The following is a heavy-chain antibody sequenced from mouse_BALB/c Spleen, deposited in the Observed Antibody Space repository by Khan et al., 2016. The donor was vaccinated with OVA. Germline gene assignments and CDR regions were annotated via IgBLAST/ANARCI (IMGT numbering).Heavy chain of an antibody. CDR2: IWSDGST. D-gene: IGHD2-10*01. V-gene: IGHV2-6-1*01. J-gene: IGHJ4*01. Sequence: VELVESGPGLVAPSQSLSITCTISGFSLTNYGVHWVRQPPGKGLEWLVVIWSDGSTTYNSALKSRLSISKDNSTSQAFLKMNSLQTDDTAMYYCDRQPYYHYYIMDYWGQGTSVTVSS. CDR1: GFSLTNYG. CDR3: DRQPYYHYYIMDY.